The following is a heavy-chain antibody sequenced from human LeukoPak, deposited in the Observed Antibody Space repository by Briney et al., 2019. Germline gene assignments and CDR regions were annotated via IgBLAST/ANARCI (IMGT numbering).Heavy chain of an antibody. CDR3: AREGNMNTFGGVIVPYYFDY. D-gene: IGHD3-16*02. J-gene: IGHJ4*02. CDR2: INYSGST. V-gene: IGHV4-34*01. CDR1: GGSFSGYY. Sequence: SETLSLTCAVYGGSFSGYYWSWIRQPPGKGLEWMGEINYSGSTNYNPSLKSRVTISVDTSKNQFSPKMSTVNAEDTAVYYCAREGNMNTFGGVIVPYYFDYWGQGTLVTVSS.